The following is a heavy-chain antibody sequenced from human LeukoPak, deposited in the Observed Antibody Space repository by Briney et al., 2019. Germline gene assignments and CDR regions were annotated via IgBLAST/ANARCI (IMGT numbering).Heavy chain of an antibody. J-gene: IGHJ5*02. CDR1: GYSISSGYY. CDR2: IYHSGST. CDR3: AREPGRYCSSTSCYGSWFDP. Sequence: SETLSLTCTVSGYSISSGYYWGWIRQPPGKGLEWIGSIYHSGSTYYNPSLKSRVTISVDTSKNQFSLKLSSVTAADTAVYYCAREPGRYCSSTSCYGSWFDPWGQGTLVTVSS. V-gene: IGHV4-38-2*02. D-gene: IGHD2-2*01.